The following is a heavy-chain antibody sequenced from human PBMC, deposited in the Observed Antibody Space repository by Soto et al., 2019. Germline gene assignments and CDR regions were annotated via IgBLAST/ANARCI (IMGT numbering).Heavy chain of an antibody. J-gene: IGHJ4*02. Sequence: EVQLVESGGGLVQPGGSLRLSCAASGFTFSSYWMSWVRQAPGRGLEWVANIKQDGSEKCYVDSVKGRFTISRDNAKNSLYLQMNSLRAEDTAVYYCARAGVIVVVVAATVPYYFDYWGQGTLVTVSS. V-gene: IGHV3-7*05. CDR2: IKQDGSEK. D-gene: IGHD2-15*01. CDR1: GFTFSSYW. CDR3: ARAGVIVVVVAATVPYYFDY.